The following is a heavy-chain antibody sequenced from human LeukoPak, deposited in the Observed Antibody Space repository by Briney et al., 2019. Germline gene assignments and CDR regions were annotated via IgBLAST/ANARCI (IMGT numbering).Heavy chain of an antibody. V-gene: IGHV1-2*02. CDR3: ARDRKYSGYDFNWFDP. CDR1: GYTFTGYY. D-gene: IGHD5-12*01. J-gene: IGHJ5*02. Sequence: ASVKVSCKASGYTFTGYYMHWVRQAPGQGLEWMGWINPNGGGTNYAQKFQGRVTMTRDTSISTAYMELSRLRSDDTAVYYCARDRKYSGYDFNWFDPWGQGTLVTVSS. CDR2: INPNGGGT.